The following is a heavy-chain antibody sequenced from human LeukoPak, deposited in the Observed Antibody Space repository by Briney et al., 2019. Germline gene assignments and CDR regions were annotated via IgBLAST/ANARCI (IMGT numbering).Heavy chain of an antibody. CDR2: THHSGAT. V-gene: IGHV4-59*01. Sequence: NPSETLSLTWSVSGVSITSNYWSWIRQPPGKGLEWLGYTHHSGATSYNPSLKSRSTMSLDTSNNQFSLKLSSVTAADTAVYYCARSSGHSYGDFDYWGQGNLVTVSS. J-gene: IGHJ4*02. CDR1: GVSITSNY. CDR3: ARSSGHSYGDFDY. D-gene: IGHD5-18*01.